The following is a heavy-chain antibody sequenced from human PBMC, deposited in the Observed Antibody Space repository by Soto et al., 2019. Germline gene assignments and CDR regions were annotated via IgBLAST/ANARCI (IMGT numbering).Heavy chain of an antibody. V-gene: IGHV3-23*01. J-gene: IGHJ6*02. D-gene: IGHD4-4*01. CDR2: ISDSGGST. Sequence: GGSLRLSFAASGFTFGDYEMNWVRQAPGKGLEWIANISDSGGSTFYSASVKGRFIISRDNSDATLYLEMNSPRVEDTAIYYCAKDAYTKYYYYGMDVWGQGTTVTVSS. CDR1: GFTFGDYE. CDR3: AKDAYTKYYYYGMDV.